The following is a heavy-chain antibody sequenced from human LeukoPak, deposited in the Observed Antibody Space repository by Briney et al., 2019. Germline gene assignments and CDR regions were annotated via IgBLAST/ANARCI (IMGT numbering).Heavy chain of an antibody. D-gene: IGHD6-19*01. CDR1: GGSISSSSYY. J-gene: IGHJ5*02. CDR3: ATYSSAWGWFDP. CDR2: ISYSGST. Sequence: SETLSLTCTVSGGSISSSSYYWGWIRQPPGKGLEWIGSISYSGSTYYNPSLKSRVTISVDTSKNQFSLRLSSVTAADTAVYYCATYSSAWGWFDPWGQGTLVIVPS. V-gene: IGHV4-39*01.